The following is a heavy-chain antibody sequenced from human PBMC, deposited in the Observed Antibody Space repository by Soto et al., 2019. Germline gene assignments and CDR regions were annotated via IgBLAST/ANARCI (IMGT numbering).Heavy chain of an antibody. D-gene: IGHD2-15*01. V-gene: IGHV1-69*06. J-gene: IGHJ4*02. Sequence: QVQLVQSGAEVKKPGSSVQVSCKASGGTFSSYAISWVRQAPGQGLEWMGGSIPIFGTANYAQKFQGRVTITADKSTSTAYMELSSLRSEDTAVYYCARGTIVVVVAAGPFDYWVQGTLVTVSS. CDR1: GGTFSSYA. CDR2: SIPIFGTA. CDR3: ARGTIVVVVAAGPFDY.